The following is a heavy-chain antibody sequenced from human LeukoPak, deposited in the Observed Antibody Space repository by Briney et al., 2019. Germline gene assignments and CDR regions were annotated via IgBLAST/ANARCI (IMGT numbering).Heavy chain of an antibody. Sequence: GGSLRLSCAASGFTFSSYEMNWVRQAPGKGLEWVSSISSSSSYIYYADSVKGRFTISRDNAKNSLYLQMNSLRAEDTAVYYCARDPDSSDDYWGQGTLVTVSS. J-gene: IGHJ4*02. V-gene: IGHV3-21*01. CDR3: ARDPDSSDDY. CDR1: GFTFSSYE. D-gene: IGHD3-22*01. CDR2: ISSSSSYI.